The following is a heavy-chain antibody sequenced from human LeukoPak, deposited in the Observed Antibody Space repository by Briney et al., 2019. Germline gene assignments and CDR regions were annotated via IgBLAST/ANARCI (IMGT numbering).Heavy chain of an antibody. CDR3: ARDGRYCTSTSCFDYYGMDV. D-gene: IGHD2-2*01. J-gene: IGHJ6*02. CDR2: INHSGST. CDR1: GVSFSGYH. V-gene: IGHV4-34*01. Sequence: SETLSLTCAVYGVSFSGYHWSWIRQPPGKGLEWIGEINHSGSTNYNPSLESRVTMSVDTSKSQFSLKLSSVSAADTAMYFCARDGRYCTSTSCFDYYGMDVWGQGTTVTVSS.